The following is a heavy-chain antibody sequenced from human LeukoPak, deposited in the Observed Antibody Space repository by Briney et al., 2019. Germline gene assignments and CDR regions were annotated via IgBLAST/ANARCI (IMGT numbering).Heavy chain of an antibody. CDR2: IYYSGST. CDR3: ARAKTFYYRSGSLGAFDI. Sequence: SETLSLTCTVSGGSISSYYWSWIRQPPGKGLEWIGYIYYSGSTNYNPSLNSRVTISVDTSKNQFSLKLSSVTAADTAVYYCARAKTFYYRSGSLGAFDIWGQGTMVTVSS. J-gene: IGHJ3*02. CDR1: GGSISSYY. V-gene: IGHV4-59*01. D-gene: IGHD3-10*01.